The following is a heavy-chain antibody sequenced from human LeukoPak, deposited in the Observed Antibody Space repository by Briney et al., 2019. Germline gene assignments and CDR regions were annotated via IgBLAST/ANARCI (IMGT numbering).Heavy chain of an antibody. J-gene: IGHJ4*02. CDR3: ARGLGIYSSSWFDY. CDR1: GGSISTYY. V-gene: IGHV4-4*07. D-gene: IGHD6-13*01. Sequence: PSETLSLTCSVSGGSISTYYWSWIRQPAGKGLEWIGRFYTSGNSYYNPSLKSRVTISVDTSKNQFSLKLSSVTAADTAVYYCARGLGIYSSSWFDYWGQGTLVTVSS. CDR2: FYTSGNS.